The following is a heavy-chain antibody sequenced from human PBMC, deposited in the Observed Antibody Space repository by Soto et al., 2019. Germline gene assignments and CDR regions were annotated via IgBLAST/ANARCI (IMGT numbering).Heavy chain of an antibody. CDR2: ISGSGGSI. CDR3: VKGFWKGDV. CDR1: GFTFSTYA. V-gene: IGHV3-23*01. Sequence: EVQLLESGGGLVQPWGSLRLSCAASGFTFSTYAMNWVRQAPGNGLAWVSAISGSGGSIHYADSVKGRFTISRDNSKNSLYLQMNSRRDVDKDVFHCVKGFWKGDVWGQGTTVTVSS. D-gene: IGHD1-1*01. J-gene: IGHJ6*01.